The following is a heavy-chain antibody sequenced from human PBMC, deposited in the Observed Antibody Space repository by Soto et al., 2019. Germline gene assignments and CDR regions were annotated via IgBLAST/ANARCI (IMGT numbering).Heavy chain of an antibody. CDR1: GGSISSGGYY. J-gene: IGHJ6*03. CDR3: ARVGRFLEWLPYYMDV. Sequence: SETLSLTCTVSGGSISSGGYYWSWIRQHPGKGLEWIGYIYYSGSTYYNPSLKSRVTISVDTSKNQFSLKLSSVTAADTAVCYCARVGRFLEWLPYYMDVWGKGTTVTVSS. D-gene: IGHD3-3*01. V-gene: IGHV4-31*03. CDR2: IYYSGST.